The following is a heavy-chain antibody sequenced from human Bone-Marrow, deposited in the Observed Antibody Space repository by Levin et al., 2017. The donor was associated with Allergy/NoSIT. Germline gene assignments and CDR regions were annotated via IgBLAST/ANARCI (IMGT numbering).Heavy chain of an antibody. Sequence: SETLSLTCTVSGGSISSGDYYWSWIRQPPGTGLEWIGYIYYSGSTYYNPSLKSRLTISVDTSKNQFSLKLGSVTAADTAVYYCARDQILDYWGQGTLVTVSS. V-gene: IGHV4-30-4*01. CDR1: GGSISSGDYY. CDR3: ARDQILDY. CDR2: IYYSGST. J-gene: IGHJ4*02.